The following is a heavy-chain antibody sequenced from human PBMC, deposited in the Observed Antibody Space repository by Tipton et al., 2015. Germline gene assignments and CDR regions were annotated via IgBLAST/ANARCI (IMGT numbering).Heavy chain of an antibody. CDR3: ARRYYYDSSGYETRLDY. V-gene: IGHV4-39*01. D-gene: IGHD3-22*01. J-gene: IGHJ4*02. Sequence: TLSLTCAVSGGSISSSAYYWGWIRQPPGKGLEWIGSIYYSGNTYYNQSLKSRVTISADTSKNQFSLKLDSVTAAGTAVYYCARRYYYDSSGYETRLDYWGQGTLVTVSS. CDR1: GGSISSSAYY. CDR2: IYYSGNT.